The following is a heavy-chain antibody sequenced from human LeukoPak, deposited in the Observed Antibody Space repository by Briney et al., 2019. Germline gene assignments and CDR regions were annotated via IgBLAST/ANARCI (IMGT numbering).Heavy chain of an antibody. Sequence: GGSLSLSCAASGFTLSSYAMSWVRQAPGEGREWVSSIRGRGGSTYYADSVEGRLSISRDNSKNTLYLQMNSLRAEDTAVYYCAKGTQYQLLYSWFDPWGQGTLVTVSS. CDR3: AKGTQYQLLYSWFDP. V-gene: IGHV3-23*01. CDR1: GFTLSSYA. D-gene: IGHD2-2*01. J-gene: IGHJ5*02. CDR2: IRGRGGST.